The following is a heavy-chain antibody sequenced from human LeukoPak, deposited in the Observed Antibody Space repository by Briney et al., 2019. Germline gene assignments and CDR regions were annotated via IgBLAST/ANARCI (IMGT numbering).Heavy chain of an antibody. D-gene: IGHD1-26*01. J-gene: IGHJ4*02. CDR1: GGSYSGYY. CDR3: ARGGSYTLGY. CDR2: INHSGDT. Sequence: SEPLSLICALYGGSYSGYYWRGIRQPPGKGREWIGEINHSGDTNYNPSLKSRVTISVDTSKNKFSLKLSSVTAADRAVYYCARGGSYTLGYWGRGTLVAVCS. V-gene: IGHV4-34*01.